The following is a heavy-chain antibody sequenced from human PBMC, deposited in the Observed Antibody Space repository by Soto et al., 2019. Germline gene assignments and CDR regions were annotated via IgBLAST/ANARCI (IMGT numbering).Heavy chain of an antibody. V-gene: IGHV6-1*01. J-gene: IGHJ6*02. CDR1: GDSVSSNSAA. CDR3: ARGGGRGIAAAGTGYYYYYGIDV. Sequence: SQTLSLTCAISGDSVSSNSAAWNWIRQSPSRGLEWLGRTYYRSKWYNDYAVSVKSRITINPDTSKNQFSLQLNSVTPEDTAVYYCARGGGRGIAAAGTGYYYYYGIDVSGPGTTVTVYS. D-gene: IGHD6-13*01. CDR2: TYYRSKWYN.